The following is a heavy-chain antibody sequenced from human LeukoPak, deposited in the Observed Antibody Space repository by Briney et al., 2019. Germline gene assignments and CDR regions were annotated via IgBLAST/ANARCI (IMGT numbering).Heavy chain of an antibody. CDR2: ITGAGTRA. Sequence: PRGSLRLAFSASGFTFSNYAISSVRQTPGKGLEWVSSITGAGTRAYYADSAQGRFTISTDNSGYTLHLQMNSLRAEDTAVYYCASRSSIVAATVLFDYWGQGTLVTVSS. J-gene: IGHJ4*02. CDR3: ASRSSIVAATVLFDY. V-gene: IGHV3-23*01. D-gene: IGHD6-13*01. CDR1: GFTFSNYA.